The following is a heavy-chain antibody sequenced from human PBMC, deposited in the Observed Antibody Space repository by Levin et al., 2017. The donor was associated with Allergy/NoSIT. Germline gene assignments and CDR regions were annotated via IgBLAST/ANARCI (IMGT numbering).Heavy chain of an antibody. CDR2: IYSGGST. V-gene: IGHV3-53*01. D-gene: IGHD3-9*01. CDR3: ARGSDILTGHYLFDY. J-gene: IGHJ4*02. CDR1: GFTVSSNY. Sequence: RAGGSLRLSCAASGFTVSSNYMSWVRQAPGKGLEWVSVIYSGGSTYYADSVKGRFTISRDNSKNTLYLQMNSLRAEDTAVYYCARGSDILTGHYLFDYWGQGTRVTVSS.